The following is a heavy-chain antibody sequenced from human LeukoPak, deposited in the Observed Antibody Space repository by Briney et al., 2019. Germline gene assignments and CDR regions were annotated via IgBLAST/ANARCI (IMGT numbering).Heavy chain of an antibody. V-gene: IGHV3-48*03. D-gene: IGHD4-23*01. J-gene: IGHJ4*02. CDR1: GFIFSRYE. CDR3: AREGGNFKFDY. Sequence: GGSLRLSCAASGFIFSRYEINWVRQAPGKGLEWVSYISSSGDTIHYADSVKGRFTISRDNAKKSVNLQMISLRAEDTAVYYCAREGGNFKFDYWGQGALVTVYS. CDR2: ISSSGDTI.